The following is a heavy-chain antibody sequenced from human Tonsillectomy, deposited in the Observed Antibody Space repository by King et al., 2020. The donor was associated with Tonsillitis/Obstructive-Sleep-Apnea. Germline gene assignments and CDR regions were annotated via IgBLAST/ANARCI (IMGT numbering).Heavy chain of an antibody. CDR1: GFTFSSYG. V-gene: IGHV3-33*01. D-gene: IGHD5-12*01. Sequence: VQLVESGGGVVQPGRSLRLSCAASGFTFSSYGMHWVRQAPGKGLEWVAVIWHYGSNKYYADSVKGRFTISRDNSKNTLYLQMNSLRAEDTAVYYCARDGGHSGYDYQFDYWGQGTLVTVSS. J-gene: IGHJ4*02. CDR3: ARDGGHSGYDYQFDY. CDR2: IWHYGSNK.